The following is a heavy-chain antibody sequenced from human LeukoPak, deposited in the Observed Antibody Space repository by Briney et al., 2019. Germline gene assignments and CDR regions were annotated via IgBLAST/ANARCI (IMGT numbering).Heavy chain of an antibody. CDR1: GYTFTSYG. CDR3: ARDKDGYCSGGSCYFYYFDY. CDR2: ISAYNGNT. Sequence: ASVKVSCTASGYTFTSYGISWVRQAPGQGLEWMGWISAYNGNTNYAQKLQGRVTMTTDTSTSTAYMELRSLRSDDTAVYYCARDKDGYCSGGSCYFYYFDYWGQGTLVTVSS. J-gene: IGHJ4*02. D-gene: IGHD2-15*01. V-gene: IGHV1-18*01.